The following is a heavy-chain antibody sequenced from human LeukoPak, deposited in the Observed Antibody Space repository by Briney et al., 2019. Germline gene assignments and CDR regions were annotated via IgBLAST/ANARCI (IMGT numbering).Heavy chain of an antibody. CDR1: GYTFSKYA. CDR3: ARERRDGYIDY. Sequence: ASVTVSCTASGYTFSKYAMHWVRQAPGQRLEWMGWINAANGNTKYSQKFQDRVTITRDTSASTVYMELSRLRSEDTAVYYCARERRDGYIDYWGQGTLVTVSS. CDR2: INAANGNT. D-gene: IGHD5-24*01. V-gene: IGHV1-3*01. J-gene: IGHJ4*02.